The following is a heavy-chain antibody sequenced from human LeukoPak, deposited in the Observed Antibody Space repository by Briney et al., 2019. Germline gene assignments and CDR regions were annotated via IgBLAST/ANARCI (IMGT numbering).Heavy chain of an antibody. V-gene: IGHV4-30-2*01. CDR3: ARGGGGDAFDI. D-gene: IGHD2-15*01. CDR2: IYHSGST. CDR1: GVSISSGGYS. J-gene: IGHJ3*02. Sequence: SETLSLTCAVSGVSISSGGYSWSWIRQPPGKGLEWIGYIYHSGSTYYNPSLKSRVTISVDRSKNQFSLKLSSVTAADTAVYYCARGGGGDAFDIWGQGTMVTVSS.